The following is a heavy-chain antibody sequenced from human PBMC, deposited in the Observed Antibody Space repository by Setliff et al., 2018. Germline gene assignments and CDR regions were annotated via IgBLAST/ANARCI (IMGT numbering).Heavy chain of an antibody. Sequence: ASVKVSCKTSGYSFINYGLSWMRQAPGQGLEWVGWISGYNGNTDYAQNLQGRVIMTIDTSTSTAYMELRSLRSDDTAVYYCAKQGDLAFDYWGQGTQVTVSS. CDR2: ISGYNGNT. V-gene: IGHV1-18*01. CDR3: AKQGDLAFDY. J-gene: IGHJ4*02. D-gene: IGHD3-16*01. CDR1: GYSFINYG.